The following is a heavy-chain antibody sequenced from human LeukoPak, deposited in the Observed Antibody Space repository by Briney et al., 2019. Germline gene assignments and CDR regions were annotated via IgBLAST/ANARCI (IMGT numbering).Heavy chain of an antibody. CDR1: GGTFSSYA. Sequence: ASVKVSCKASGGTFSSYAISWVRQAPGQGLEWMGGIIPIFGTANYAQKFQGRVTITADESTSTAYMELSSLRSEDTAVYYCARVGVEGYFDWLLNYWGQGTLVTVFS. J-gene: IGHJ4*02. D-gene: IGHD3-9*01. CDR3: ARVGVEGYFDWLLNY. CDR2: IIPIFGTA. V-gene: IGHV1-69*01.